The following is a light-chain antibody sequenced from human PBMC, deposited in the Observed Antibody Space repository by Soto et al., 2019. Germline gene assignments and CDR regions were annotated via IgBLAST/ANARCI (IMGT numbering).Light chain of an antibody. CDR1: QSISSN. CDR3: LQHNTYPLT. J-gene: IGKJ4*01. Sequence: MTQSPATLSVSPGERATLSCRASQSISSNLAWYQQKPGEAPKRLIYAASSLQSGVPSRFSGSGSGTEFTLTISSLQPEDFATYYCLQHNTYPLTFGGGTKVEIK. V-gene: IGKV1-17*01. CDR2: AAS.